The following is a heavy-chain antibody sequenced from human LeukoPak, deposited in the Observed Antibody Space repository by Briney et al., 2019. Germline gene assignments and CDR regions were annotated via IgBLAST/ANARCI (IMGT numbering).Heavy chain of an antibody. D-gene: IGHD3-22*01. J-gene: IGHJ4*02. V-gene: IGHV3-23*01. CDR1: GFTFSSYS. CDR2: ISGSGGST. Sequence: PGGSLRLSCAASGFTFSSYSMNWVRQAPGKGLEWVSAISGSGGSTYYADSVKGRFTISRDNSKNTLYLQMNSLRAEDTAVYYCAKDPPYYYDSSGSFDYWGQGTLVTVSS. CDR3: AKDPPYYYDSSGSFDY.